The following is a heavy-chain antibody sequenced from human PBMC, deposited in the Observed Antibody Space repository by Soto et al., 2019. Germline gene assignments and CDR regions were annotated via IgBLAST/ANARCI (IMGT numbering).Heavy chain of an antibody. J-gene: IGHJ4*02. CDR1: GFSVSSNY. CDR3: ARGLYDGSAY. V-gene: IGHV3-53*01. CDR2: IYGGGAT. Sequence: LGGSLRLSCAASGFSVSSNYTSWVRQPPGKGLEWVSVIYGGGATYYADSVKGRFTIPRDNSKNTVYLQMDTLRAEDTAVYFCARGLYDGSAYCGQGTMLTVYS. D-gene: IGHD3-22*01.